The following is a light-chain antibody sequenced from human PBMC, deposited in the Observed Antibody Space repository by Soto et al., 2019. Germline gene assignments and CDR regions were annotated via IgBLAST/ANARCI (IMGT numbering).Light chain of an antibody. CDR3: MQGKQWNCT. Sequence: DVNMTQSPLSLPVTLGQPASISCRSSQSLVYSYGSTYLNWFQQRPGQSPRRLSSEVSDRESVVPDRIPASGSGTDFTLKISRVEAEDVGFYYCMQGKQWNCTFGQGTKGDIK. V-gene: IGKV2-30*01. CDR1: QSLVYSYGSTY. J-gene: IGKJ1*01. CDR2: EVS.